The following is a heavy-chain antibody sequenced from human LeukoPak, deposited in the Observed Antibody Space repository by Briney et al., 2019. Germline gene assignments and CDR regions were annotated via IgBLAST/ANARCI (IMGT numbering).Heavy chain of an antibody. CDR1: GLTFSTHW. CDR2: IKFDGSLA. V-gene: IGHV3-74*01. CDR3: VTGHYDSRMYFDL. J-gene: IGHJ2*01. D-gene: IGHD3-16*01. Sequence: GGSLRLSCTASGLTFSTHWVHWVRQAPGKGLVWVSQIKFDGSLASYADSVKGRFTISRDNAKNTLYLQMNTLGPEDTAVYYCVTGHYDSRMYFDLWGRGTLVTVSS.